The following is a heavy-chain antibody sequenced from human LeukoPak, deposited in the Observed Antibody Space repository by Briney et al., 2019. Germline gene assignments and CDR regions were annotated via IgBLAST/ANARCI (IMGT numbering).Heavy chain of an antibody. CDR2: ISAYNGNT. CDR1: GYTFTSYG. Sequence: ASVKVSCKASGYTFTSYGISWVRQAPGQGLEWMGWISAYNGNTNYAQKLQGRVTMTTDTSTRTAYMELRSLRSDDTAVYYCARDSKVYYDSSGYHDYWGQGTLVTVSS. D-gene: IGHD3-22*01. J-gene: IGHJ4*02. V-gene: IGHV1-18*01. CDR3: ARDSKVYYDSSGYHDY.